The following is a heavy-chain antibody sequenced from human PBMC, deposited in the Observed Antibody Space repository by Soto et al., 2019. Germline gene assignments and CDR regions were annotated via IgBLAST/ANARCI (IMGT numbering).Heavy chain of an antibody. CDR1: GGTFSTNP. J-gene: IGHJ4*02. D-gene: IGHD2-15*01. V-gene: IGHV1-69*06. CDR3: ARRDSGGFYRYFDS. CDR2: TGSGTGPG. Sequence: QVQLAQSGAEVKKPGSSVKVSCKASGGTFSTNPISWVRQAPGRGLEWMGGTGSGTGPGNHAQKFQGRLTITVDKSTSTVYMELSSLSSEDTAVYYCARRDSGGFYRYFDSWGQGTLVTVSS.